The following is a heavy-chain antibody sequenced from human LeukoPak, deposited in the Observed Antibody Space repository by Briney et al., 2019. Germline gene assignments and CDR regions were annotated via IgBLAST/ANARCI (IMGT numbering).Heavy chain of an antibody. CDR2: IYYSGST. V-gene: IGHV4-59*01. Sequence: SETLSLTCTVSGGSISNYYWSWIRQPPGKGLEWIGYIYYSGSTNYNPSLKSRVTISVDTSKNQFSLKLSSVTAADTAVYYCAREGGAPYSPFDYWGQGTLVTVSS. D-gene: IGHD2-21*01. J-gene: IGHJ4*02. CDR3: AREGGAPYSPFDY. CDR1: GGSISNYY.